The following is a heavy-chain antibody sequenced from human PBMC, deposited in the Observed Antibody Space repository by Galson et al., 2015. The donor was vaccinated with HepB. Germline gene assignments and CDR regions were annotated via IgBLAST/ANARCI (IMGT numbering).Heavy chain of an antibody. CDR3: AKSYGLFAS. J-gene: IGHJ5*01. CDR1: GFAFDCHA. Sequence: SLRLSCAASGFAFDCHAMSWVRQAPGRGLEWISGITGKGDSTFYADSVKGRFTVSKDNSNNMLYLQMNSLRAEDAGLYLCAKSYGLFASWGQGILATVSS. D-gene: IGHD5-18*01. V-gene: IGHV3-23*01. CDR2: ITGKGDST.